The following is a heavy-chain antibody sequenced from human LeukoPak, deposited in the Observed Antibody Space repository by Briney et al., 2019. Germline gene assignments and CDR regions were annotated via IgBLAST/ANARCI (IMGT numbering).Heavy chain of an antibody. Sequence: GGSLRLSCAASGFTFSSYSMNWVRQAPGKGLEWVSSISISSSYIYYADSVKGRFTISRDNATNSLYLQMNSLRAADTAVYYCARDTAGYSSRWRDGDFDYWGQGTLVTVSS. D-gene: IGHD6-13*01. CDR2: ISISSSYI. J-gene: IGHJ4*02. CDR1: GFTFSSYS. V-gene: IGHV3-21*01. CDR3: ARDTAGYSSRWRDGDFDY.